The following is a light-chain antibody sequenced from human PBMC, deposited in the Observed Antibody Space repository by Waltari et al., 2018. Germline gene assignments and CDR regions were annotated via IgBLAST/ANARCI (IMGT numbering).Light chain of an antibody. V-gene: IGKV2-30*02. J-gene: IGKJ4*01. Sequence: DVVLTQSPLSLPVTLGQPASISCKSSQTLVHSDGNTYLAWFHQRPGQSPRRLIYKVSNRESGVPDRFSASGAGTDFTLKISRVEAEDVGVYYCMQGTHWPITFGGGTKVEMK. CDR3: MQGTHWPIT. CDR1: QTLVHSDGNTY. CDR2: KVS.